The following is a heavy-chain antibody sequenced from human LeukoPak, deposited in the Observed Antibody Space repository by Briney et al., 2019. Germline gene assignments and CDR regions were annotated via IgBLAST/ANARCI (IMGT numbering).Heavy chain of an antibody. CDR3: ASLPPLDSSSSLAG. D-gene: IGHD6-6*01. CDR1: GYTFTSYD. V-gene: IGHV1-8*01. Sequence: ASVKVSCKASGYTFTSYDINWVRQATGQGLEWMGWMNPNSGNTGYAQKFQGRVTMTRDTSISTAYMELSRLRSDDTAVYYCASLPPLDSSSSLAGWGQGTMVTVSS. CDR2: MNPNSGNT. J-gene: IGHJ3*01.